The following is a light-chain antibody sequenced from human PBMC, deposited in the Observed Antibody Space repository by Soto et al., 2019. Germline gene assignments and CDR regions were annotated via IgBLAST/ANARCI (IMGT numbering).Light chain of an antibody. Sequence: QSVLTQPASVSGSPGQSITISCTGSSSDIGAYDSVSWYQQHPGKAPRLVIYEVSDRPSGVSNRFSGSKSGNTASLTISGLQAEDEAVYYCCSSTGISTPSYVFGTGTKGTVL. J-gene: IGLJ1*01. CDR1: SSDIGAYDS. CDR3: CSSTGISTPSYV. V-gene: IGLV2-14*01. CDR2: EVS.